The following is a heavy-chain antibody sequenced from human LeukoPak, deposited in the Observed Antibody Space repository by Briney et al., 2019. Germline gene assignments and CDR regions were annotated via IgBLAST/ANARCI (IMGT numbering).Heavy chain of an antibody. CDR2: IYYSGST. D-gene: IGHD1-7*01. CDR3: ARPVSATGSTNWFDP. CDR1: GGFISSSSYS. V-gene: IGHV4-39*01. J-gene: IGHJ5*02. Sequence: SETLSLTCAVSGGFISSSSYSWGWIRQPPGKGLEWIGSIYYSGSTYYNPSLKSRVTISVDTSKNQFSLKLSSVTAADTAVYYCARPVSATGSTNWFDPWGQGTLVTVSS.